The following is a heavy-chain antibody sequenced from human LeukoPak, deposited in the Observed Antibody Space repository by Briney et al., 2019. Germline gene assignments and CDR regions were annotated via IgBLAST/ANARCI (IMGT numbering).Heavy chain of an antibody. CDR3: AKDRGRLYDSSGYYYVAAEYFQH. CDR1: GFTFSSHA. J-gene: IGHJ1*01. Sequence: PGGSLRLSCAASGFTFSSHAMSWVRQAPGKGLEWVSAISGSGGSTYYADSVKGRFTISRDNSKKTLYLQMNSLRAEDTAVYYCAKDRGRLYDSSGYYYVAAEYFQHWGQGTLVTVSS. CDR2: ISGSGGST. V-gene: IGHV3-23*01. D-gene: IGHD3-22*01.